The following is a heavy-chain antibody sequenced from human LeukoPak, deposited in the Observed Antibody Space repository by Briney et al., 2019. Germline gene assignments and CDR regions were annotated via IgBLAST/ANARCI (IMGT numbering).Heavy chain of an antibody. CDR3: ARDNYGSGKTAVRYYYYMDV. CDR1: GGSISSYY. CDR2: IYTSGST. D-gene: IGHD3-10*01. J-gene: IGHJ6*03. Sequence: KPSETLSLTCTVSGGSISSYYWSWIRQPAGKGLEWIGRIYTSGSTNYNPSLKSRVTMSVDTSKNQFSLKLSSVTAADTAVYYCARDNYGSGKTAVRYYYYMDVWGKGTTVTVSS. V-gene: IGHV4-4*07.